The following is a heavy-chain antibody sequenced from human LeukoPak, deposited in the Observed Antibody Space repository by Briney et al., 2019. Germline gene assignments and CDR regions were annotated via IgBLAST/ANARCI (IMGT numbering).Heavy chain of an antibody. CDR3: ARGIAVAGRVVDY. D-gene: IGHD6-19*01. J-gene: IGHJ4*02. CDR1: GYTFTGYY. V-gene: IGHV1-2*02. CDR2: INPNSGGT. Sequence: ASVKVSCKASGYTFTGYYMHCVRQAPGQGLEWMGWINPNSGGTNYAQKFQGRVTMTRDTSISTAYMELSRLRSDDTAVYYCARGIAVAGRVVDYWGQGTLVTVSS.